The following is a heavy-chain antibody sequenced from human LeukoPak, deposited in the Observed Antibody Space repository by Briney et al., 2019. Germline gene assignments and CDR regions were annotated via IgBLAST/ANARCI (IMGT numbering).Heavy chain of an antibody. CDR1: GYTFTNYG. CDR2: ISVYNGNT. J-gene: IGHJ4*02. Sequence: ASVKVSCKASGYTFTNYGINWVRQAPGQGLEWMGWISVYNGNTNYAQKLQGRVTMTTDTSTSTAYMELRSLRSDDTAVYYCARGNYCSSTRCYPYSPEYYFDYWGQGTLVTVSS. CDR3: ARGNYCSSTRCYPYSPEYYFDY. D-gene: IGHD2-2*01. V-gene: IGHV1-18*01.